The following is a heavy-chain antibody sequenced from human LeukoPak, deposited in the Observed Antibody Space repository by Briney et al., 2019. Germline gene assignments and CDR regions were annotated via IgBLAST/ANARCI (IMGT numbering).Heavy chain of an antibody. CDR2: IDRDDNR. D-gene: IGHD4-17*01. Sequence: SGPTLVNPTQTLTLTCTFSGFSLSSRGICVNWIRQPPGKALEWLGRIDRDDNRYYSTSLKTRVSISKDTSKNQVVLTMTNMDPVDTATYYCAHRRTSGDSYYFDYWGQGTLVTVSS. V-gene: IGHV2-70*12. CDR1: GFSLSSRGIC. J-gene: IGHJ4*02. CDR3: AHRRTSGDSYYFDY.